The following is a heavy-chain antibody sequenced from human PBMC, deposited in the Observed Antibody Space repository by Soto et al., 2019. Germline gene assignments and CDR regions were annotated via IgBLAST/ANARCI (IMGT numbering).Heavy chain of an antibody. CDR3: AKDNRRELLEPGY. D-gene: IGHD1-26*01. Sequence: EVQLVESGGGLVQPGRSLRISCAASGFTFDDYAMHWVRQAPGKGLEWVSGISWNSGSIGYADSVKGRFTISRDNAKNSLYLQMNSLRAEDTALYYCAKDNRRELLEPGYWGQGTLVTVSS. V-gene: IGHV3-9*01. CDR2: ISWNSGSI. J-gene: IGHJ4*02. CDR1: GFTFDDYA.